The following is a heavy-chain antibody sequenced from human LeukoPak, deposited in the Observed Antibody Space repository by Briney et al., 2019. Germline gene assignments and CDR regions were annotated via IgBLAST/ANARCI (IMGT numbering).Heavy chain of an antibody. D-gene: IGHD3-22*01. CDR1: GFTFSSYA. CDR2: ISGSGGST. J-gene: IGHJ4*02. Sequence: GGSLRLSCAASGFTFSSYAMSWVRQAPGKGLEWVSAISGSGGSTYYADSVKGRFTISRDNSKNTLYLQMNSLRAEDTAVYYCAKDYYDSSGYYPDYFDYWGQGTLVTVSS. CDR3: AKDYYDSSGYYPDYFDY. V-gene: IGHV3-23*01.